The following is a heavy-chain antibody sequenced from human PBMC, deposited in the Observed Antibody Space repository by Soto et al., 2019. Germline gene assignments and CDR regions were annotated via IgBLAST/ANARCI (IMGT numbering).Heavy chain of an antibody. CDR1: GVSIHNSHSF. Sequence: SETLSLTCTVSGVSIHNSHSFWGWIRQPPGKGLEFIGTVYYSGGAHYNSSLMSRVTISVDTANNQVSLRMRSLTAADTAVYYCGRVVEGATRHTDLDSWGQGTLVTVSS. V-gene: IGHV4-39*01. J-gene: IGHJ5*01. CDR3: GRVVEGATRHTDLDS. D-gene: IGHD2-21*01. CDR2: VYYSGGA.